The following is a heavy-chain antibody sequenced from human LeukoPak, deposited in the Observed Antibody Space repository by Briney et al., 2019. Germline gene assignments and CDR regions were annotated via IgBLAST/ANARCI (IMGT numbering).Heavy chain of an antibody. D-gene: IGHD3-10*01. Sequence: GGSLRLSCAASGFTFSSYGMHWVRQAPGKGLEWVAVISYDGSNKYYADSVKGRFTISRDNSNNTLYLQMNSLRAEDTAVYYCAKGGLWFGTYYFDYWGQGTLVTVSS. V-gene: IGHV3-30*18. J-gene: IGHJ4*02. CDR3: AKGGLWFGTYYFDY. CDR2: ISYDGSNK. CDR1: GFTFSSYG.